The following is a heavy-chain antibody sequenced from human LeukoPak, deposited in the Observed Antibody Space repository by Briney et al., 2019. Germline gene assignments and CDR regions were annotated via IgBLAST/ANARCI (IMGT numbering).Heavy chain of an antibody. CDR2: IYHSGST. V-gene: IGHV4-38-2*02. Sequence: SETLSLTCTVSGYSISSGYYWGWIRQPPGKGLEWIGSIYHSGSTYYNPSLKSRVTISVDTSKNQFSLKLSSVTAADTAVYYCARDTRPTYSSSWYGVWNWFDPWGQGTLVTVSS. CDR3: ARDTRPTYSSSWYGVWNWFDP. J-gene: IGHJ5*02. CDR1: GYSISSGYY. D-gene: IGHD6-13*01.